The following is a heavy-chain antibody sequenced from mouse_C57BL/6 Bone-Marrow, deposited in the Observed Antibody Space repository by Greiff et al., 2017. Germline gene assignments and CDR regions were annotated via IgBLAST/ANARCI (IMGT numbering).Heavy chain of an antibody. V-gene: IGHV1-55*01. Sequence: QVQLQQPGAELVKPGASVKMSCKASGYTFTSYWITWVKQRPGQGLEWIGDIYPGSGSTNYNEKFKSKATLTVDTSSSTAYMQLSILTSEDSAVYYCARPAYYSNLYAMDYWGQGTSVTVSS. CDR3: ARPAYYSNLYAMDY. CDR1: GYTFTSYW. D-gene: IGHD2-5*01. J-gene: IGHJ4*01. CDR2: IYPGSGST.